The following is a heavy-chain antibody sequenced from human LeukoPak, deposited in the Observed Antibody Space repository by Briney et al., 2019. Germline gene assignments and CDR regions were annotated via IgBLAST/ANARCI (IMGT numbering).Heavy chain of an antibody. V-gene: IGHV3-23*01. Sequence: GGSLRLSCAASGFTFSSYAMSWVRQAPGKGLEWVSAISGSGGSTYYADSVKGRFTISRDNSKNTLYLQMNSLRSEDTAVYYCARVTRGNYFDYWGQGTLVTVSS. CDR2: ISGSGGST. CDR1: GFTFSSYA. D-gene: IGHD3-10*01. CDR3: ARVTRGNYFDY. J-gene: IGHJ4*02.